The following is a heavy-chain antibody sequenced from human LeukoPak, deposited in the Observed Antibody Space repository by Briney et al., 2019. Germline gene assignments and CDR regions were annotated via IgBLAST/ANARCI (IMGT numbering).Heavy chain of an antibody. D-gene: IGHD5-18*01. J-gene: IGHJ4*02. CDR1: GYTFTSYY. Sequence: ASVKISCKAFGYTFTSYYIHRVRQAPGQGLEWMGIIDPSSGDTIYTQKFQDRVTMTRDTSTSTVYMELSSLRSEDTAVFYCATVGYSQFFDYWGQGTLVTVSS. V-gene: IGHV1-46*01. CDR2: IDPSSGDT. CDR3: ATVGYSQFFDY.